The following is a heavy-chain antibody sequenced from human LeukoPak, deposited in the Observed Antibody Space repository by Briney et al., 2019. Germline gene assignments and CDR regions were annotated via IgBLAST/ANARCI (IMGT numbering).Heavy chain of an antibody. J-gene: IGHJ5*02. D-gene: IGHD3-10*01. V-gene: IGHV3-21*01. Sequence: PGGSLRLSCAASGFTFSSYSMNWVRQAPGKGLEWVSSISSSSSYIYYADSVKGRFTISRDNAKNSLYLQMNSLRAEDTAVYYCARDSSLGSDPWFDPWGQGTLVTVSS. CDR3: ARDSSLGSDPWFDP. CDR2: ISSSSSYI. CDR1: GFTFSSYS.